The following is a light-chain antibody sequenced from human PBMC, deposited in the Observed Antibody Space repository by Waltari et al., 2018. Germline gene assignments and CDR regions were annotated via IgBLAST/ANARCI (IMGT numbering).Light chain of an antibody. J-gene: IGKJ2*01. CDR3: QQLNSFPYT. V-gene: IGKV1-9*01. Sequence: DIQLTQSPSFLSASVGDRVTIPCRASQGISSYLAWYQQHPGEAPKLLISAASTLQSGVPSRFSGSGSGTEFTLTIRSLQPEDFATYYCQQLNSFPYTFGQGTKLDIK. CDR2: AAS. CDR1: QGISSY.